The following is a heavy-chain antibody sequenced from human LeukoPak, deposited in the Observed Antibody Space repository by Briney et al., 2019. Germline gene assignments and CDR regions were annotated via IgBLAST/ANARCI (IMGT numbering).Heavy chain of an antibody. J-gene: IGHJ4*02. CDR3: ASTPWELLAFDY. CDR1: GGSIGSYY. V-gene: IGHV4-59*08. D-gene: IGHD1-26*01. Sequence: PSETLSLTCTVSGGSIGSYYWSWIRQPPGKGLEWIGYIYYSGSTNYNPSLKSRVTISVDTSKNQFSLKLSSVTAADTAVYYCASTPWELLAFDYWGQGTLVTVSS. CDR2: IYYSGST.